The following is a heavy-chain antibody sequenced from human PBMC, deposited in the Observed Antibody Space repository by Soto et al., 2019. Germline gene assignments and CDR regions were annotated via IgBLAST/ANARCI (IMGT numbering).Heavy chain of an antibody. D-gene: IGHD6-13*01. Sequence: GGSLRLSCAASGFTFSSYAMSWVRQAPGKGLEWVSAISGSGGSTYYADSVKGRFTISRDNSKNTLYLQMNSLRAEDTAVYYCAKGATGYSSSWVLWYYYYYMDVWGKGTTVTVSS. J-gene: IGHJ6*03. CDR1: GFTFSSYA. CDR3: AKGATGYSSSWVLWYYYYYMDV. V-gene: IGHV3-23*01. CDR2: ISGSGGST.